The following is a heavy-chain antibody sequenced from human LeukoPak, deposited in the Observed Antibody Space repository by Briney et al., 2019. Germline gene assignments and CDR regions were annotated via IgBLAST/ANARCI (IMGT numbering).Heavy chain of an antibody. J-gene: IGHJ4*02. Sequence: GGSLRLSCAASGFTFSSYGMHWVRQAPGKGLEWVAVIWYDGSNKYYADSVKGRFTISRDNSKNTLYLQMNSLRAGDTAVYYCAKFISSGSTEIDYWGQGTLVTVSS. V-gene: IGHV3-33*06. CDR3: AKFISSGSTEIDY. D-gene: IGHD1-26*01. CDR2: IWYDGSNK. CDR1: GFTFSSYG.